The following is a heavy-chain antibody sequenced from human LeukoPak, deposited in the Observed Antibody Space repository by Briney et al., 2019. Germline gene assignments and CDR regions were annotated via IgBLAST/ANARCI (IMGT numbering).Heavy chain of an antibody. J-gene: IGHJ3*02. Sequence: SETLSLTCAVYGGSFSGYYWSWIRQPPGKGLEWIGEINHSGSTNYNPSLKSRVTISVDTSKNQFSLKLSSVTAADTAVYYCARTIHRGLERLHDAFDIWGQGTMVTVSS. CDR1: GGSFSGYY. V-gene: IGHV4-34*01. D-gene: IGHD1-1*01. CDR2: INHSGST. CDR3: ARTIHRGLERLHDAFDI.